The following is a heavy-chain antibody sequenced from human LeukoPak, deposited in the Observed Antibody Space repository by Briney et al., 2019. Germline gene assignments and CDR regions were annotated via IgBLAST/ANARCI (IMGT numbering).Heavy chain of an antibody. V-gene: IGHV4-34*01. CDR2: INHSGST. Sequence: SETLSLTCAVYGGSFSGYYWSWIRQPPGKGLEWIGEINHSGSTNYNPSLKSRVTISVDTSKNQFSLKLSSVTATDTAVYYCASPLSITIKWGQGTLVTVSS. CDR1: GGSFSGYY. CDR3: ASPLSITIK. J-gene: IGHJ4*02. D-gene: IGHD3-10*01.